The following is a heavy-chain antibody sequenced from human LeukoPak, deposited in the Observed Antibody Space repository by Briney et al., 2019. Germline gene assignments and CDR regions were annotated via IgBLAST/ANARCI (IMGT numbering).Heavy chain of an antibody. CDR1: GYTFTSYG. CDR2: INPNSGGT. V-gene: IGHV1-2*02. Sequence: PLASVKVSCKASGYTFTSYGISWVRQAPGQGLEWMGWINPNSGGTNYAQKFQGRVTMTRDTSISTAYMELSRLRSDDTAVYYCARGQLDYGGNPFYYYYYMDVWGKGTTVTVSS. CDR3: ARGQLDYGGNPFYYYYYMDV. D-gene: IGHD4-23*01. J-gene: IGHJ6*03.